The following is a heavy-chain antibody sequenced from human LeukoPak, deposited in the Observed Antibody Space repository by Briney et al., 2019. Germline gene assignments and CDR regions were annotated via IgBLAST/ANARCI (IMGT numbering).Heavy chain of an antibody. D-gene: IGHD3-16*02. CDR3: AKSSRDYVWGSYREDY. J-gene: IGHJ4*02. Sequence: GGSLRLSCAASGFTVSSNYMSWVRQAPGKGLEWVSVIYSGGSTYYADSVKGRFTISRDNSKNTLYLQMNSLRAEDTAVYYCAKSSRDYVWGSYREDYWGQGTLVTVSS. CDR2: IYSGGST. CDR1: GFTVSSNY. V-gene: IGHV3-53*01.